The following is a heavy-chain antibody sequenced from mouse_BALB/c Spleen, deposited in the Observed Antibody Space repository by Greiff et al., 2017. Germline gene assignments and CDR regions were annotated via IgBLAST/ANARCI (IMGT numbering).Heavy chain of an antibody. Sequence: EVQLVESGGGLVKPGGSLKLSCAASGFTFSSYTMSWVRQTPEKRLEWVATISSGGSYTYYPDSVKGRFTISRDNAKNTLYLQMSSLKSEDTAMYYCTRGGTTVVAPFDYWGQGTTLTVSS. CDR3: TRGGTTVVAPFDY. V-gene: IGHV5-6-4*01. D-gene: IGHD1-1*01. J-gene: IGHJ2*01. CDR2: ISSGGSYT. CDR1: GFTFSSYT.